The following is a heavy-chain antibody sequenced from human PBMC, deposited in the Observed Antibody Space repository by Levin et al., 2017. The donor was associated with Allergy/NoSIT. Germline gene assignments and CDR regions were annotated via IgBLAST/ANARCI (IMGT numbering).Heavy chain of an antibody. V-gene: IGHV3-21*01. J-gene: IGHJ6*02. CDR2: ISSSSSYI. CDR3: ARDGEPPYYGMDV. CDR1: GFTFSSYS. D-gene: IGHD2-21*01. Sequence: TGESLKISCTASGFTFSSYSMNWVRQAPGKGLEWVSSISSSSSYIYYADSVKGRFTISRDNAKNSLYLQMNSLRAEDTAVYYCARDGEPPYYGMDVWGQGTTVTVSS.